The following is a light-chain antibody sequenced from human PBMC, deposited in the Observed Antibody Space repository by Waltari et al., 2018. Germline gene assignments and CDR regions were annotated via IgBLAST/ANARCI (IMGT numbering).Light chain of an antibody. CDR1: TNDIGGYNY. V-gene: IGLV2-14*01. J-gene: IGLJ2*01. CDR3: SSYTSTSSLA. CDR2: EVS. Sequence: QSALTQPASVSGSPGQSITISCTGTTNDIGGYNYVSWYQQHPGKAPKLMIYEVSNRPSGISNRFSGSKSGNTASLSISGLQAEDEADYYCSSYTSTSSLAFGGGTKLTVL.